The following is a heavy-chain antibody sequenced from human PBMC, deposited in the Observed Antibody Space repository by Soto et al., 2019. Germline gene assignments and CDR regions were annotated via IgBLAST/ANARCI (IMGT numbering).Heavy chain of an antibody. Sequence: EVQLLESGGGLVQPGGSLRLSCAASGFTFSSYAMSWVRQAPGKGLEWVSAISGSGGSKYYADSVKGRFTISRDNSKNTLDLPMNRLRAEDTAGYYCAKGDWGDRRDAFDIWGQGTMVTVSS. CDR2: ISGSGGSK. CDR1: GFTFSSYA. J-gene: IGHJ3*02. V-gene: IGHV3-23*01. D-gene: IGHD7-27*01. CDR3: AKGDWGDRRDAFDI.